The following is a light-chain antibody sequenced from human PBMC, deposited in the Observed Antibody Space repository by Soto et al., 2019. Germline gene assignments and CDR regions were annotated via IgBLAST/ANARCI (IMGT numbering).Light chain of an antibody. Sequence: QSALTRPASVSGSPGQSITISCTGTSSDIGGYNLVSWYQHHPGKAPKLLIYEATKRPSGVSDRFSGSRSGNTASLTISPLQSEDEADYSCYSFAGSATFVFGGGTQLTVL. CDR1: SSDIGGYNL. CDR2: EAT. CDR3: YSFAGSATFV. V-gene: IGLV2-23*02. J-gene: IGLJ7*01.